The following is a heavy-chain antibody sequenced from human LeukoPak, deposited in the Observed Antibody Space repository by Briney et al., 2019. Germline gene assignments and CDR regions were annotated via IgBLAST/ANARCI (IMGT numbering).Heavy chain of an antibody. J-gene: IGHJ3*02. V-gene: IGHV1-2*02. CDR3: ARYCSSTSCYAGENAFDI. CDR2: INLNSGGT. CDR1: GYTFTGYY. Sequence: GASVKVSCKASGYTFTGYYIHWVRQAPGQGLEWMGWINLNSGGTNSAQKFQGRVTMTRDTSISTAYMELSRLSSDDTAVYYCARYCSSTSCYAGENAFDIWGQGTMVTVSS. D-gene: IGHD2-2*01.